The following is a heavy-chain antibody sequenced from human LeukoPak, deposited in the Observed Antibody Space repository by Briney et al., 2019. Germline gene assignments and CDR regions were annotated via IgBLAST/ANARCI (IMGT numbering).Heavy chain of an antibody. CDR3: ARHRIAAAVAFYFDS. CDR2: ISYDGNEK. D-gene: IGHD6-13*01. J-gene: IGHJ4*02. Sequence: GRSLRLSCVASGFTFDSYAMNWVRQAPGKGLEWVALISYDGNEKYYADSVQGRFTISRDNSMNTLSLHMNSLKSEDTAICYCARHRIAAAVAFYFDSWGQGALVAVSS. V-gene: IGHV3-30-3*01. CDR1: GFTFDSYA.